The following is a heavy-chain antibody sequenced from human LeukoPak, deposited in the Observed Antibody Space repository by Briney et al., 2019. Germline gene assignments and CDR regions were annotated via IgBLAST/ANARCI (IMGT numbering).Heavy chain of an antibody. J-gene: IGHJ2*01. D-gene: IGHD2-21*01. CDR2: ISGDGGST. V-gene: IGHV3-43*02. CDR1: GFTFDDYA. CDR3: AKDISNSGDWYFDL. Sequence: GGSPRLSCAASGFTFDDYAMHWVRHAPGKGLEWVSLISGDGGSTYYADSVKGRFTISRDNSKNSLFLQMNSLRTEDTALYYCAKDISNSGDWYFDLWGRGTLVTVSS.